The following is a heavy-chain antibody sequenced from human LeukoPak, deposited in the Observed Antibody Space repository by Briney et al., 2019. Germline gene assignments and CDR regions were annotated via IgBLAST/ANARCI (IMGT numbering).Heavy chain of an antibody. CDR2: IRYDGSNK. V-gene: IGHV3-30*02. Sequence: PGGSLRLSCAASGFTFSSYGMHWVRQAPGKGLEWVAFIRYDGSNKYYADSVKGRFTISRDNSKNTLYLQMNSLRAEDTAVYYCAKGRTGYGDYLRSDYWGQGTLVTVSS. CDR1: GFTFSSYG. D-gene: IGHD4-17*01. CDR3: AKGRTGYGDYLRSDY. J-gene: IGHJ4*02.